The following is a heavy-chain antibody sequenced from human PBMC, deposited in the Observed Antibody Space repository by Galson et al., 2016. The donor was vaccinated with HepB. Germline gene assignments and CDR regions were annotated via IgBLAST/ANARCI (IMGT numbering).Heavy chain of an antibody. D-gene: IGHD6-19*01. V-gene: IGHV3-48*02. J-gene: IGHJ3*02. Sequence: SLRLSCAASGFSFTTYSMNWVRQAPGKGLEWVSYISDSSSHIYYAGSVKGRFTNSRDSAKNSLYLQMNSLRDEDTAVYYCTRSYGQRLANDAFDIWGQGTLVSVSS. CDR2: ISDSSSHI. CDR1: GFSFTTYS. CDR3: TRSYGQRLANDAFDI.